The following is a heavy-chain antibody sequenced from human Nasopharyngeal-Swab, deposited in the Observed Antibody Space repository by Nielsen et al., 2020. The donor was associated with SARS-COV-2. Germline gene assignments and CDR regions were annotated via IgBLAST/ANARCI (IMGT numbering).Heavy chain of an antibody. V-gene: IGHV3-23*01. J-gene: IGHJ4*02. CDR1: GFTFSSYA. CDR2: ISASVIDT. CDR3: AKDSGLAVVAAATPAYY. Sequence: GESLKISCAASGFTFSSYAMTWFRQAPGKGPEWVSTISASVIDTNYADSVKGRFTISRDNSRSTLFLQMSSLRAEDTAVYYCAKDSGLAVVAAATPAYYWCQGTLVIVSS. D-gene: IGHD2-15*01.